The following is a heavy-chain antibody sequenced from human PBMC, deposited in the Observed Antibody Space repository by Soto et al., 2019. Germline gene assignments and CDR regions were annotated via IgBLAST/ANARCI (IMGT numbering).Heavy chain of an antibody. D-gene: IGHD3-3*01. CDR2: IYPGDSDT. Sequence: GESLKISCKGSGYSFTSYWIGWVRQMPGKGLEWMGIIYPGDSDTRYSPSFQGQVTISADKSISTAYLQWSSLKASDTAMYYCARRITIFGVGSPWFDPWGQGTLVTVSS. CDR1: GYSFTSYW. V-gene: IGHV5-51*01. CDR3: ARRITIFGVGSPWFDP. J-gene: IGHJ5*02.